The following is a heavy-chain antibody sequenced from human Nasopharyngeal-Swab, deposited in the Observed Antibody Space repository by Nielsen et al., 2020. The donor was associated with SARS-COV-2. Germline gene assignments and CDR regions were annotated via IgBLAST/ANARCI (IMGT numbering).Heavy chain of an antibody. V-gene: IGHV3-53*01. J-gene: IGHJ6*02. Sequence: GESLKISCAASGFNVSSNYMSLVRQAPGKGLEWVSIIYSGGSTYYADSVKGRSTISRDNSKNTLYLQMNSLRADDTAVYYCARQRPGGMDVWGQGTTVTVSS. CDR2: IYSGGST. CDR3: ARQRPGGMDV. CDR1: GFNVSSNY.